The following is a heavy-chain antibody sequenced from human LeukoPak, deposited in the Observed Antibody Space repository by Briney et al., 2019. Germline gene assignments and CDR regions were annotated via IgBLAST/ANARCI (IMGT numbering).Heavy chain of an antibody. D-gene: IGHD3-9*01. CDR3: ARDGPHGLLRYFDWYYYYGMDV. CDR2: ISSSSSYI. V-gene: IGHV3-21*01. CDR1: GFTFSSYS. Sequence: PGGSLRLSCAASGFTFSSYSMNWVRQAPGKGLEWVSSISSSSSYIYYADSVKGRFTISRDNAKNSLYLQMNSLRAEDTAVYYCARDGPHGLLRYFDWYYYYGMDVWGQGTTVTVSS. J-gene: IGHJ6*02.